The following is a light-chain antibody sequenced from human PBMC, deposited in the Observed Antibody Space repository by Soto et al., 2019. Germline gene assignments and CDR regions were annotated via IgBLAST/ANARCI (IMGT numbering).Light chain of an antibody. V-gene: IGLV1-44*01. CDR1: SSNIGSNT. J-gene: IGLJ1*01. CDR2: SNN. Sequence: QSALTQPPSASGTPGQRVTISCSGSSSNIGSNTVNWYQQLPGTAPKLLIYSNNQRPSGVPDRFSGSKSGTSASLAISGPQSEDEADYYCAAWDDSLNGDNYVFGTGTKVTVL. CDR3: AAWDDSLNGDNYV.